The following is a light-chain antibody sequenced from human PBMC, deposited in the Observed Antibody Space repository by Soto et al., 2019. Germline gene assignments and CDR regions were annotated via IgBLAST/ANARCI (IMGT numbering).Light chain of an antibody. CDR1: QSVSSY. CDR2: NAS. CDR3: QQRSSWPIA. Sequence: ELVLTQSPATLSLSPGERATLSCRASQSVSSYLAWYQHKPGQAPRLLIYNASNRATGIPARFSGSGTGTDFTLTISSLEPEDFAVYYCQQRSSWPIAFGQGTRLEI. V-gene: IGKV3-11*01. J-gene: IGKJ5*01.